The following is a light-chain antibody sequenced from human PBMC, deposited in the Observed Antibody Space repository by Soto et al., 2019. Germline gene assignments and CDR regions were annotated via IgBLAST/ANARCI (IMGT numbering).Light chain of an antibody. Sequence: EIVLTQSPGTLSLSPGEGATLSCRASQSISSSYLAWYQHNRGQAPRLLIYGASTRAAGTPDRFSGSGSGTGFTLTISRLEPDDFAVYYCQHYGSSRWTFGQGTKVEIK. J-gene: IGKJ1*01. CDR2: GAS. CDR3: QHYGSSRWT. V-gene: IGKV3-20*01. CDR1: QSISSSY.